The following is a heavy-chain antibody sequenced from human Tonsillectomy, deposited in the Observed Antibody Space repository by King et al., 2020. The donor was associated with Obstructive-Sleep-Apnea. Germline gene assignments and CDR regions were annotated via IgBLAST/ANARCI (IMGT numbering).Heavy chain of an antibody. V-gene: IGHV2-26*01. CDR3: ARTEVVSGCYVDYYYYYGMDV. CDR1: GFSLSNARMG. Sequence: VTLKESGPVLVKPTETLTLTCTVSGFSLSNARMGVSWIRQPPGKALEWLAHIFSNDEKSYSTSLKSRLTISKDTSKSQVVLTMTNMDPVDTATYYCARTEVVSGCYVDYYYYYGMDVWGQGTTVTVSS. CDR2: IFSNDEK. D-gene: IGHD6-19*01. J-gene: IGHJ6*02.